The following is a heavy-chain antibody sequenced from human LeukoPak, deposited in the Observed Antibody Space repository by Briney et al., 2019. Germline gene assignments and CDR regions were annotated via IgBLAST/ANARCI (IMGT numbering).Heavy chain of an antibody. CDR3: AGHGFDPVQNVAHWYFDL. D-gene: IGHD3-10*01. CDR2: ISYSGNT. J-gene: IGHJ2*01. CDR1: GGSFSTYY. Sequence: SETLSLTCAVYGGSFSTYYWTWIRQPPGKGLEWIAEISYSGNTNYNPSLKSRVTIGTSKNDISLNLTSVTAADTAVYYCAGHGFDPVQNVAHWYFDLWGRGTLVTVSS. V-gene: IGHV4-34*01.